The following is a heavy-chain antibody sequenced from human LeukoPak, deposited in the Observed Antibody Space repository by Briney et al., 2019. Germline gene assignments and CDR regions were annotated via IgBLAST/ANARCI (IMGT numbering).Heavy chain of an antibody. CDR1: GFTFSSYG. CDR3: AKDRAHYSSGWRGFFDY. CDR2: IWYDGSNK. Sequence: PGGSLRLSCAASGFTFSSYGMLWVRQAPGEGLEWVAVIWYDGSNKYYADSVKGRFTISRDNSKNTLYLQMNSLRAEDTAVYYCAKDRAHYSSGWRGFFDYWGQGTLVTVSS. V-gene: IGHV3-33*06. D-gene: IGHD6-19*01. J-gene: IGHJ4*02.